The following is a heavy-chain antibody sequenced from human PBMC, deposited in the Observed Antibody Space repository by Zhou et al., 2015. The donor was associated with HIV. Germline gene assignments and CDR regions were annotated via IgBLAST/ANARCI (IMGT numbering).Heavy chain of an antibody. CDR2: IIPIFGTA. J-gene: IGHJ6*03. CDR1: GGTFSSYA. Sequence: QVQLVQSGAEVKKPGSSVKVSCKASGGTFSSYAISWVRQAPGQGLEWMGGIIPIFGTANYAQKFQGRVTITADESTSTAYMELSSLRSEDTAVYYCARRRSGYCSSTSCTHYYYYYYMDVWGKGTTVTVSS. V-gene: IGHV1-69*01. CDR3: ARRRSGYCSSTSCTHYYYYYYMDV. D-gene: IGHD2-2*03.